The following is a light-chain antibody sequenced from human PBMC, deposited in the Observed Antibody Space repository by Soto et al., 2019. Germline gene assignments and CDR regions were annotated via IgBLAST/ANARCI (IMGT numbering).Light chain of an antibody. CDR3: QQYGSSPWT. V-gene: IGKV3-20*01. Sequence: ETVVTQSPGTLSLSPGERATLSCRASQSVSSSYLAWYQQKPGQAPRLLIYGASSRATGIPDRFSGSGSGTDFTLTISRLEPEDFAVYYCQQYGSSPWTFGQGTKVDI. J-gene: IGKJ1*01. CDR2: GAS. CDR1: QSVSSSY.